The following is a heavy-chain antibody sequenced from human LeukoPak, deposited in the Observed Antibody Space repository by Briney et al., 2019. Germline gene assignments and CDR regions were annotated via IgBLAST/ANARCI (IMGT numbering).Heavy chain of an antibody. CDR1: GFSLSTSGVG. CDR2: IYWDDDK. V-gene: IGHV2-5*02. J-gene: IGHJ4*02. D-gene: IGHD5-18*01. CDR3: AHRPVGYSYAYWYFDY. Sequence: SGPTLVKPTQTLTLTCTFSGFSLSTSGVGVGWIRQPPGKALEWLALIYWDDDKRYSPSLKSRLTITKDTSKNQVVLTMTNMDPVDTATYYRAHRPVGYSYAYWYFDYWGQGTLVTVSS.